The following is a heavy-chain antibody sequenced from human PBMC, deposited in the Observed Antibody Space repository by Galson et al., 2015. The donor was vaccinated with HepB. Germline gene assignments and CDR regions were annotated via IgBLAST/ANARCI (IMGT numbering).Heavy chain of an antibody. CDR2: IKSKTDGGTT. J-gene: IGHJ4*02. Sequence: SLRLSCAASGFTFSNAWMSWARQAPGKGLEWVGRIKSKTDGGTTDYAATVKGRFTISRDDSKNTLYLQMNSLKTEDTAVYYCTTGGSTFGGLTPFWGQGTLVTVSS. CDR1: GFTFSNAW. V-gene: IGHV3-15*01. D-gene: IGHD3-16*01. CDR3: TTGGSTFGGLTPF.